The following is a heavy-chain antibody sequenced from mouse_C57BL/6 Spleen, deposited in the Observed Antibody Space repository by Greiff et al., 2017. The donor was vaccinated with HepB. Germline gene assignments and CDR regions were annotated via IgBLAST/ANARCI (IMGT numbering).Heavy chain of an antibody. CDR3: ARGEIYSRAWFAY. J-gene: IGHJ3*01. CDR2: INPSSGYT. Sequence: VQLQQSGAELAKPGASVKLSCKASGYTFTSYWMHWVKQRPGQGLEWIGYINPSSGYTKYNQKFKDKATLTADKSSRTAYMQLSSLTYEDSAVYYCARGEIYSRAWFAYWGQGTLVTVSA. D-gene: IGHD2-1*01. V-gene: IGHV1-7*01. CDR1: GYTFTSYW.